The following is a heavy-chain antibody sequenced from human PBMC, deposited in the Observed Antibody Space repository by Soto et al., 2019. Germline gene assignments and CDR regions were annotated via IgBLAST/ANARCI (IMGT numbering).Heavy chain of an antibody. D-gene: IGHD5-12*01. CDR3: AKVGPYGDSGYVGDH. CDR1: GFTFSSYG. CDR2: ISYDGSNK. V-gene: IGHV3-30*18. J-gene: IGHJ4*02. Sequence: GGSLRLSCAASGFTFSSYGMHWVLQAPGKGLEWVAVISYDGSNKYYADSVKGRFTISRDNSKNTLYLQMNSLRAEDTAVYYCAKVGPYGDSGYVGDHWGPGTLVTVSS.